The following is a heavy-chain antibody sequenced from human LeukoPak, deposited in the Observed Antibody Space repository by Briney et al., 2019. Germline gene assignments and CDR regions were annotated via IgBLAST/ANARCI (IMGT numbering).Heavy chain of an antibody. J-gene: IGHJ4*02. CDR3: ARQWELHLEFDY. Sequence: SETLSLTCAVSGYSISSGYYWGWIRQPPGKGLEWIGSIYHSGSTYYNPSLKSRVTISVDTSKNQFSLKLSSVTAADTAVYYCARQWELHLEFDYWGQGTLVTVSS. V-gene: IGHV4-38-2*01. D-gene: IGHD1-26*01. CDR1: GYSISSGYY. CDR2: IYHSGST.